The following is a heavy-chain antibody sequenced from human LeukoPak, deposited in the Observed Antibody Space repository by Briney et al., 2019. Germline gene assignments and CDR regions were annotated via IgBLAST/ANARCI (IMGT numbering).Heavy chain of an antibody. V-gene: IGHV3-21*01. CDR3: ARLTTRRYYFDY. Sequence: PGGSLRLSCAASGFTFSSYSMTWVRQAPGKGLEWVSSISSSSSYIYYADSVKGRFTISRDNAKNSLYLQMNSLRAEDTAVYYCARLTTRRYYFDYWGQGTLVTVSS. J-gene: IGHJ4*02. CDR1: GFTFSSYS. CDR2: ISSSSSYI. D-gene: IGHD4-11*01.